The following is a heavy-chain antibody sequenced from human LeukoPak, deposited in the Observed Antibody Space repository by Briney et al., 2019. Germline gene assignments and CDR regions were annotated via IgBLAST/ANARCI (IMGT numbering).Heavy chain of an antibody. CDR2: IYTSGST. J-gene: IGHJ3*02. D-gene: IGHD3-16*02. CDR1: GGSFSGYY. Sequence: SETLSLTCAVYGGSFSGYYWSWIRQPAGKGLEWIGRIYTSGSTNYNPSLKSRVTISVDTSKNQFSLKLSSVTAADTAVYYCARVSLDAFDIWGQGTMVTVSS. V-gene: IGHV4-59*10. CDR3: ARVSLDAFDI.